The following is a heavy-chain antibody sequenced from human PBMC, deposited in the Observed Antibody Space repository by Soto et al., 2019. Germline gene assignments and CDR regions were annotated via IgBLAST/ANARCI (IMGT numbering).Heavy chain of an antibody. J-gene: IGHJ6*02. CDR2: ISWDGSST. D-gene: IGHD4-17*01. CDR1: GFTFDDYT. Sequence: GGSLRLSCAASGFTFDDYTMHWVRQAPGKGLEWVSLISWDGSSTYYADSVKGRFTISRDNSKNSLYLQMNSLRTEDTAFYYCAKDTQPTTPDSYYYYYGMDVWGQGTTVTVSS. CDR3: AKDTQPTTPDSYYYYYGMDV. V-gene: IGHV3-43*01.